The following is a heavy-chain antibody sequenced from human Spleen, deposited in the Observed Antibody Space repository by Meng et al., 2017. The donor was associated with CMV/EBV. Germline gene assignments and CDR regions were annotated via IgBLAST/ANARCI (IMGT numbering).Heavy chain of an antibody. Sequence: CAASGFTFSSYWMHWVRQAPGKGLVWVSRINSDGSSTSYADSVKGRFTISRDDAKNTLYLQMISLRVEDTAVYYCARGLRFLEWPAAGGQGTLVTVSS. CDR2: INSDGSST. D-gene: IGHD3-3*01. CDR1: GFTFSSYW. V-gene: IGHV3-74*01. J-gene: IGHJ4*02. CDR3: ARGLRFLEWPAA.